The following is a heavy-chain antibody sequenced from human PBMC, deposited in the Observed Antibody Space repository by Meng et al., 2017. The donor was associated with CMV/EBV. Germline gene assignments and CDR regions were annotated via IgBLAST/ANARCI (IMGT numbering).Heavy chain of an antibody. CDR3: ASSYYYDSSGYYQYYFDY. J-gene: IGHJ4*02. CDR2: IYYSGST. D-gene: IGHD3-22*01. Sequence: SCTVSGGSISSGGYYWSWIRQHPGKGLEWIGYIYYSGSTYYNPSLKSRVTISVDTSKNQFSLKLSSVTAADTAVYYCASSYYYDSSGYYQYYFDYWGQGTLVTVSS. V-gene: IGHV4-31*02. CDR1: GGSISSGGYY.